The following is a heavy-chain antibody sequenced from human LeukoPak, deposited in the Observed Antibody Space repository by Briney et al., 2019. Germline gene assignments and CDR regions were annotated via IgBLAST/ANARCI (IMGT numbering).Heavy chain of an antibody. CDR1: GYTFTSYG. J-gene: IGHJ4*02. V-gene: IGHV1-18*01. CDR3: ASSYYYDSSGYYYDLDY. CDR2: ISAYNGNT. D-gene: IGHD3-22*01. Sequence: ASVKVSCKASGYTFTSYGISWVRQAPGQGLEWMGWISAYNGNTNYAQKLQGRVTMTTDTSTSTAYMELRSLRSDDTAVYYCASSYYYDSSGYYYDLDYWGQGTLVTVSS.